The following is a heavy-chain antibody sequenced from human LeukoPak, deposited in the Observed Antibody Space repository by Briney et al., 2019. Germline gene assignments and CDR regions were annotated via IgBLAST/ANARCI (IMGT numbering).Heavy chain of an antibody. CDR2: INTKTGNP. CDR3: ARAEYCSSTSCYAVGED. Sequence: ASVKVSCKASEYTFTSYSMNWVRQAPGQGLEWMGWINTKTGNPAYAQGFTGRFVFSLDTSVSTAYLQISSLKAEDTAVYYCARAEYCSSTSCYAVGEDWGQGTLVTVSS. CDR1: EYTFTSYS. D-gene: IGHD2-2*01. V-gene: IGHV7-4-1*02. J-gene: IGHJ4*02.